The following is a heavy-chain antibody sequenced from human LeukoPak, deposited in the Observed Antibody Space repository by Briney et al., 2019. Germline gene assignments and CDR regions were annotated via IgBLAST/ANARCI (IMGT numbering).Heavy chain of an antibody. CDR2: INPNSGGT. D-gene: IGHD5-18*01. CDR3: ARVMGTLPQKKYYFDY. Sequence: ASVKVSCKASGYTFTGYYMHWVRQAPGQGLEWMGWINPNSGGTNYAQKFQGRVTMTRDTSISTAYMELSRLRSDDTAVYYCARVMGTLPQKKYYFDYWGQGTLVTVSS. CDR1: GYTFTGYY. V-gene: IGHV1-2*02. J-gene: IGHJ4*02.